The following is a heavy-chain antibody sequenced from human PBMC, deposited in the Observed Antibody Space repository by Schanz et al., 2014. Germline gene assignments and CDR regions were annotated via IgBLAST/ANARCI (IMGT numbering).Heavy chain of an antibody. CDR3: ARDRSRYCSAASCLHDSWVDP. Sequence: QVQLVQSGAEVKKPGASVKVSCKTSGYTFSSYGITWVRQAPGQGLEWMGWISPYNGNTNYAPKVQGRVTVTTDTSTSAVDMELRSLTSDDTAVYFCARDRSRYCSAASCLHDSWVDPWGQGTLVIVSS. CDR1: GYTFSSYG. J-gene: IGHJ5*02. D-gene: IGHD2-15*01. CDR2: ISPYNGNT. V-gene: IGHV1-18*01.